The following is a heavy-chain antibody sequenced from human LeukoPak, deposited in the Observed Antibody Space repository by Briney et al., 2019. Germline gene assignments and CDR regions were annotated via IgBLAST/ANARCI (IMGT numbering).Heavy chain of an antibody. V-gene: IGHV4-59*12. CDR3: ARDGDDYGEHFDY. CDR2: IYYSGST. CDR1: GGSISSYY. J-gene: IGHJ4*02. D-gene: IGHD4-17*01. Sequence: SETLSLTCTVSGGSISSYYWSWIRQPPGKGLEWIWYIYYSGSTNYNPSLKSRVTISVDKSKNHFTLKLSSGTAADTAVYYCARDGDDYGEHFDYWGQGTLVTVSS.